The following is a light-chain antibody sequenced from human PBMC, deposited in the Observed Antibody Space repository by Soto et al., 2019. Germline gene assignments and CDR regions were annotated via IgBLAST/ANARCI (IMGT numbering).Light chain of an antibody. V-gene: IGKV3-20*01. J-gene: IGKJ3*01. CDR3: QQYGGSPFT. Sequence: EIVLTQSPGTLSLSPGERATLSCRASQSVSVKSLAWYQQKGGQAPRLLIYAASTKATGVPDRLSGSGSGTDYAHTLSRLETEDFAVYDCQQYGGSPFTFGPGTKVDIK. CDR1: QSVSVKS. CDR2: AAS.